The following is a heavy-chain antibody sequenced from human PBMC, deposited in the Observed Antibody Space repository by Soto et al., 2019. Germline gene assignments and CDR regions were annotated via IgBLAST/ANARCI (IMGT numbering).Heavy chain of an antibody. V-gene: IGHV4-34*01. CDR2: INHSGST. J-gene: IGHJ4*02. CDR3: ARGRGLLLWFGESPDYFDY. D-gene: IGHD3-10*01. Sequence: PSETLSLTCAVYGGSFSGYYWSWIRQPPGKGLEWIGEINHSGSTNYNPSLKSRVTISVDTSKNQFSLKLSSVTAADTAVYYCARGRGLLLWFGESPDYFDYWGQGPLVTVSS. CDR1: GGSFSGYY.